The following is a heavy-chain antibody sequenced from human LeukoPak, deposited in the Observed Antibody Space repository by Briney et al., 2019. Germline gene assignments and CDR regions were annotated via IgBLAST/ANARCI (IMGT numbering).Heavy chain of an antibody. Sequence: ASVKVSCKAFGYTFKGFYMHWVRQAPGQGPEWMGWINPNNGDTNYAQKFQGRVTMTRVTSITTAYMELSSLRSDDTAVYYCARTRGTHISMAYLDSWGQGTLVTVSS. V-gene: IGHV1-2*02. D-gene: IGHD2/OR15-2a*01. CDR3: ARTRGTHISMAYLDS. CDR1: GYTFKGFY. CDR2: INPNNGDT. J-gene: IGHJ4*02.